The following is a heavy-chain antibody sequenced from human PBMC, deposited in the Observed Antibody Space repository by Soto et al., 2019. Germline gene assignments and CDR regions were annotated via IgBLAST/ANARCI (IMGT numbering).Heavy chain of an antibody. D-gene: IGHD3-10*01. V-gene: IGHV6-1*01. Sequence: KQSQTLSLTCAISGDSVSSNSAAWNWIRQSPSRGLEWLGRTYYRSKWYNDYAVSVKSRITINPDTSKNQFSLQLNSVTPEDTAVYYCARFRSGSYDYYYYGMDVWGQGTTVTVSS. CDR3: ARFRSGSYDYYYYGMDV. CDR1: GDSVSSNSAA. CDR2: TYYRSKWYN. J-gene: IGHJ6*02.